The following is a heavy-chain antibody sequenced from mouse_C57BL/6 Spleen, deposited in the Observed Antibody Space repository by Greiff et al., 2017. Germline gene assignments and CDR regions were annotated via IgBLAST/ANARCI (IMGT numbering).Heavy chain of an antibody. D-gene: IGHD1-1*01. V-gene: IGHV3-6*01. CDR2: ISYDGSN. J-gene: IGHJ2*01. CDR3: ARDQGSHYYGSSYFDY. CDR1: GYSITSGYY. Sequence: VQLKESGPGLVKPSQSLSLTCSVTGYSITSGYYWNWIRQFPGNKLEWMGYISYDGSNNYNPSLKNRISITRDTSKNQFFLKLNSVTTEDTATYYCARDQGSHYYGSSYFDYWGQGTTLTVSS.